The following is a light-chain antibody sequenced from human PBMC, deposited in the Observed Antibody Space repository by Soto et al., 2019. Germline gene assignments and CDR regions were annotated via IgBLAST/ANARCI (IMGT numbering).Light chain of an antibody. V-gene: IGKV3-11*01. CDR1: QSVSSY. CDR2: DAS. Sequence: EIVLTQSPATLALSSGERATPSCRASQSVSSYLAWYQQKPGQAPRLLIYDASNRATGIPARFSGSGSGTDFTLTISSLEPEDFAVYYCQQRSNWPLTFGGGTKVDIK. J-gene: IGKJ4*01. CDR3: QQRSNWPLT.